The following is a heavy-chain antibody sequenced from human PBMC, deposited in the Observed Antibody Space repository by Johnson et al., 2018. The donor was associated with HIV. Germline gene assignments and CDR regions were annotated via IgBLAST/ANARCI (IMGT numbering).Heavy chain of an antibody. CDR1: GFTFSSYG. J-gene: IGHJ3*02. Sequence: QVQLVESGGGVVQPGGSLRLSCAASGFTFSSYGMHWVRQAPGKGLEWVAFIRYDGSNKYYADSVKGRFTISRENSKNTLYLQMNSLRAEDTAVYYCARDVAPSCSSDGDYDAFDIWGQGTMVTVSS. V-gene: IGHV3-30*02. CDR3: ARDVAPSCSSDGDYDAFDI. CDR2: IRYDGSNK. D-gene: IGHD6-25*01.